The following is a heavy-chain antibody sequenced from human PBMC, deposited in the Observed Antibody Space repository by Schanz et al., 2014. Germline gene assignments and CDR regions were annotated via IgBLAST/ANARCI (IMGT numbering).Heavy chain of an antibody. CDR1: GFTFSSYG. J-gene: IGHJ3*02. D-gene: IGHD5-12*01. Sequence: VQLVESGGGVAQPGRSLRLSCAASGFTFSSYGMHWVRQAPGKGLEWVSYISSSSSTIYYADSVKGRFTISRDNAKNSLYLQMNSLRAEDTAVYYCAGAVATIRADSFDIWGQGTMVAVSS. CDR2: ISSSSSTI. V-gene: IGHV3-48*01. CDR3: AGAVATIRADSFDI.